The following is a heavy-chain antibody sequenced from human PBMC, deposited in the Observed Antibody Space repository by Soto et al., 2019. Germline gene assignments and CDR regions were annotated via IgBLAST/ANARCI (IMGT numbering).Heavy chain of an antibody. CDR2: INPSGGST. CDR1: GYTFTTYY. D-gene: IGHD4-17*01. Sequence: QVQLVQSGADVKKPGASVKVSCKASGYTFTTYYIHWVRQAPGQGLEWMGIINPSGGSTNYAQKFQGRVTMTSDTSTSTVYMELSSLRSDDTAVYFCARVIVTTSVTTANYFDPWGQGTLVTVSS. J-gene: IGHJ5*02. CDR3: ARVIVTTSVTTANYFDP. V-gene: IGHV1-46*01.